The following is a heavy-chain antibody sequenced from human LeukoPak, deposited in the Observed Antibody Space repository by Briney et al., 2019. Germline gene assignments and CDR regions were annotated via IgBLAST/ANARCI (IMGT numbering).Heavy chain of an antibody. Sequence: SETLSLTCTVSGGSISNHFWNWIRQPPGKGLEWIGNIYYSGSTNYNPSLKSRVTISVDTSRNKLSLKVSSVTAADTAVYYCARSSPHDYGDYGGAFDIWGLGTMVTVSS. J-gene: IGHJ3*02. V-gene: IGHV4-59*11. CDR2: IYYSGST. D-gene: IGHD4-17*01. CDR1: GGSISNHF. CDR3: ARSSPHDYGDYGGAFDI.